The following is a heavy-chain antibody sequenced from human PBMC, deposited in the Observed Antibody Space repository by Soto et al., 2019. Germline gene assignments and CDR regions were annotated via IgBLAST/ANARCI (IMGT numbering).Heavy chain of an antibody. J-gene: IGHJ6*02. Sequence: GGSLRLSCAASGFTFSSYAMSWVRQAPGKGLEWVSAISGSGGSTYYADSVKGRFTISRDNSKNTLYLQMNSLRAEDTAVYYCAKPIAPDYYGSGSTPRLHGMDVWGQGTTVTVSS. CDR2: ISGSGGST. CDR3: AKPIAPDYYGSGSTPRLHGMDV. D-gene: IGHD3-10*01. V-gene: IGHV3-23*01. CDR1: GFTFSSYA.